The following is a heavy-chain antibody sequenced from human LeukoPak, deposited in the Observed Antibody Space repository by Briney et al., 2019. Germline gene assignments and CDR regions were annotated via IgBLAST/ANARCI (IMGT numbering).Heavy chain of an antibody. D-gene: IGHD5-12*01. CDR3: STHRWRYDVSGYDY. Sequence: GGSLRLSCAVSGFTFSDAWMSWVRQAAGKGLEWLGRIKSKTDGGTTDYAAPAKGRFTISRDDSKNTLYLQMNSLETEDSAVYYCSTHRWRYDVSGYDYWGQGTLVTVSS. J-gene: IGHJ4*02. CDR2: IKSKTDGGTT. V-gene: IGHV3-15*01. CDR1: GFTFSDAW.